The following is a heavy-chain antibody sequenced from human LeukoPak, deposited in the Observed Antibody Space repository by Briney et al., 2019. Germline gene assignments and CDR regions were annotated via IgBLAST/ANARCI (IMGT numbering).Heavy chain of an antibody. CDR3: TRAVVTTMIVVVTPLYYFDY. V-gene: IGHV3-49*04. D-gene: IGHD3-22*01. J-gene: IGHJ4*02. Sequence: GGSLRLSCTASGFTFGDYAMSWVRQAPGKGLEGVGFIRSKAYGGTTEYAASVKGIFTISRDDSKSIAYLQMNSLKTEDTAVYYCTRAVVTTMIVVVTPLYYFDYWGQGTLVTVSS. CDR2: IRSKAYGGTT. CDR1: GFTFGDYA.